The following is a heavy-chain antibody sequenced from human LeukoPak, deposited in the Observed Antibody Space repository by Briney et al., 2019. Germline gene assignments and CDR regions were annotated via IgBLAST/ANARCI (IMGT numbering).Heavy chain of an antibody. Sequence: SETLSLTCTVSGASISRSGYYWGWIRQPPGKGLEWIGSFYYSGGTYYNPSLTSRVTISVDTSKNQFSLKLSSVTAADTAVYYCVGGDYGGNSFDYWGQGTLVTVSS. J-gene: IGHJ5*01. V-gene: IGHV4-39*01. CDR3: VGGDYGGNSFDY. CDR1: GASISRSGYY. CDR2: FYYSGGT. D-gene: IGHD4-23*01.